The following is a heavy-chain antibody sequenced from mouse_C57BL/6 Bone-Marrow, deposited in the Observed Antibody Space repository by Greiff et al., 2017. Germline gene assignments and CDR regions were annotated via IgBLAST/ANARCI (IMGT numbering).Heavy chain of an antibody. CDR1: GYSITSGYY. D-gene: IGHD2-1*01. Sequence: DVKLVESGPGLVKPSQSLSLTCSVTGYSITSGYYWNWIRQFPGNKLEWMGYISYDGSNNYNPSLKNRISITRDTSKNQFFLKLNSVTTEDTATYYCARDPGNYWYFDVWGTGTTVTVSS. J-gene: IGHJ1*03. CDR3: ARDPGNYWYFDV. V-gene: IGHV3-6*01. CDR2: ISYDGSN.